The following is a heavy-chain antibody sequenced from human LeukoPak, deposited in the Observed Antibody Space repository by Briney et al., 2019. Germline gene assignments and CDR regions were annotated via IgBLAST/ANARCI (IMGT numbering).Heavy chain of an antibody. D-gene: IGHD2-2*01. V-gene: IGHV4-39*01. CDR3: ARHYVVVPAATNWFDP. Sequence: PSETLSLTCTVSGGSISSHYWGWIRQPPGKGLEWIGSIYHSGSTYYNPSLKSRVTISVDTSKNQFSLKLSSVTAADTAVYYCARHYVVVPAATNWFDPWGQGTLLTVSS. CDR1: GGSISSHY. CDR2: IYHSGST. J-gene: IGHJ5*02.